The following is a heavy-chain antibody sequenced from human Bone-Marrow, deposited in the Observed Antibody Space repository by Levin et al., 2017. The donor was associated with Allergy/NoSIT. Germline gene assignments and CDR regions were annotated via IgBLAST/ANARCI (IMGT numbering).Heavy chain of an antibody. CDR1: GFTFSGSW. J-gene: IGHJ4*02. D-gene: IGHD3-16*02. CDR3: ARGGFYPDY. CDR2: IKKDGSEK. V-gene: IGHV3-7*04. Sequence: PGESLKISCAASGFTFSGSWMSWVRQAPGKGLEWVANIKKDGSEKYYVDSVKGRFTISRDNAKNSLYLQMNSLRAEDTAVYYCARGGFYPDYWGQGTLVTVSS.